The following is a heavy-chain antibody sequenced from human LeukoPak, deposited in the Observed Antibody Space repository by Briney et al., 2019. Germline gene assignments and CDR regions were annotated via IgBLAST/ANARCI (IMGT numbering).Heavy chain of an antibody. CDR2: IYPGDSDT. J-gene: IGHJ4*02. D-gene: IGHD2-15*01. V-gene: IGHV5-51*01. Sequence: GESLKISCKGSGHSFSTHWIAWVRQMPGKGLEWMGIIYPGDSDTRYSPSFQGQVTMSVDKSISTAYLQWSSLKASDTAIYYCARRLYGGNSFDYWGQGTLVTVSS. CDR3: ARRLYGGNSFDY. CDR1: GHSFSTHW.